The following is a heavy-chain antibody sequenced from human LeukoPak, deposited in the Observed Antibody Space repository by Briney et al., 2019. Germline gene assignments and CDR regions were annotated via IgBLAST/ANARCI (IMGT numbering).Heavy chain of an antibody. D-gene: IGHD4-17*01. Sequence: ASVKVSCKASGYTFTGYYMHWVRQAPGQGLEWMGWINPNSGGTNYAQKFQGRVTMTRDTSISTAHMELSSLRSEDTAVYYCARGGDYEDYYYYYMDVWGKGTTVTISS. CDR2: INPNSGGT. J-gene: IGHJ6*03. V-gene: IGHV1-2*02. CDR3: ARGGDYEDYYYYYMDV. CDR1: GYTFTGYY.